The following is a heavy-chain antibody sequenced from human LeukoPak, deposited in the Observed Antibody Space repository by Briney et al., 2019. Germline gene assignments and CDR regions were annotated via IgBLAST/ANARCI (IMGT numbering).Heavy chain of an antibody. Sequence: GRSLRLSCAASGFTFSSYAMHWVRQAPGKGLEWVAVISYDGSNKYYADSVKGRFTISRDNAKNSLYLQMNSLRAEDTAVYYCARDFDYWGQGTLVTVSS. CDR1: GFTFSSYA. J-gene: IGHJ4*02. V-gene: IGHV3-30-3*01. CDR2: ISYDGSNK. CDR3: ARDFDY.